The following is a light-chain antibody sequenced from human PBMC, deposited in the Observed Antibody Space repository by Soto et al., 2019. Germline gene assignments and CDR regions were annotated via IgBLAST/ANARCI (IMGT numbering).Light chain of an antibody. CDR3: QQYNSYSLT. Sequence: DIQMTQSPSTLSASVGDRVTITCRASQSISSWLAWYQQKPGKAPKLLIYDASSLESGVPSRFSGSGSGTEFTLTFSSLQPDDFATYYCQQYNSYSLTFGPGTKVDIK. CDR2: DAS. V-gene: IGKV1-5*01. CDR1: QSISSW. J-gene: IGKJ3*01.